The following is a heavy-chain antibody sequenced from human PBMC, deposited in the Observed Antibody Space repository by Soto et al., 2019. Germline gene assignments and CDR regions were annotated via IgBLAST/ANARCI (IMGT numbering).Heavy chain of an antibody. CDR2: IKSKTDGGTT. D-gene: IGHD2-15*01. J-gene: IGHJ3*02. CDR3: TTVVGELVVVAATPQSDAFDI. V-gene: IGHV3-15*01. CDR1: GFTFSNAW. Sequence: GGSLRLSCAASGFTFSNAWMSWVRQAPGKGLEWVGRIKSKTDGGTTDYAAPVKGRFTISRDDSKNTLYLQMNSLKTEDTAVYYCTTVVGELVVVAATPQSDAFDIWGQGTMVTVSS.